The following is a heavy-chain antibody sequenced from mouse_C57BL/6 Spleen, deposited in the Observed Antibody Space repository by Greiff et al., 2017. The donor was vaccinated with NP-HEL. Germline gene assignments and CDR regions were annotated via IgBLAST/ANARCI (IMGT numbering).Heavy chain of an antibody. V-gene: IGHV1-22*01. J-gene: IGHJ4*01. CDR2: INPNNGGT. CDR3: ARSLYAMDY. CDR1: GYTFTDYN. Sequence: DVQLQESGPELVKPGASVKMSCKASGYTFTDYNMHWVKQSHGKSLDWIGYINPNNGGTSYNQKFKGKATLTVNKSSSTAYMELRSLTSEDSAVYYCARSLYAMDYWGQGTSVTVSS.